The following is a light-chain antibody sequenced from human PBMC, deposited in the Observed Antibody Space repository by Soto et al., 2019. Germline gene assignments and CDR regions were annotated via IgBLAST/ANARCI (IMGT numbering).Light chain of an antibody. CDR1: SSDVGSYNR. J-gene: IGLJ2*01. Sequence: QSALTQPPSVSGSPGQSVTISCTGTSSDVGSYNRVSWYQQPPGTAPKLMIYEVSNRPSGVPDRFSGSKSGNTASLTISGLQAEDEDEYYCRLYTTSSLVVFGGGNKVTXL. CDR2: EVS. CDR3: RLYTTSSLVV. V-gene: IGLV2-18*01.